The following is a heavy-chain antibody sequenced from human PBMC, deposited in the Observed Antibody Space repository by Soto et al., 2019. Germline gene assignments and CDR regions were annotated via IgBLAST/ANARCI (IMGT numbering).Heavy chain of an antibody. CDR1: GFTFRSFT. CDR3: TRDASRDSSARGWFDP. D-gene: IGHD6-13*01. Sequence: PGGSLRLSCAASGFTFRSFTMNWVRQAPGKGLEWVSTISSNSAYKYYTDALGGRFTISTDNAKNSLHLQMNSLRAEDTAVYYCTRDASRDSSARGWFDPWGPGTLVTVSS. V-gene: IGHV3-21*01. J-gene: IGHJ5*02. CDR2: ISSNSAYK.